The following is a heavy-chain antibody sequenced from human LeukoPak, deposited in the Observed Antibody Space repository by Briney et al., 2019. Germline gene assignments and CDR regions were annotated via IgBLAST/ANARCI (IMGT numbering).Heavy chain of an antibody. D-gene: IGHD4-17*01. CDR1: GFAFSSYA. CDR3: ARGPVTKFEI. CDR2: MYSSTTT. J-gene: IGHJ3*02. Sequence: PGGSLRLSCSASGFAFSSYATHWVRQAPGKGLEWVSVMYSSTTTYYADSVKGRFTISRDNSNNTLYLQMHTLSAEDTAVYYCARGPVTKFEIWGQGTILTVSS. V-gene: IGHV3-53*01.